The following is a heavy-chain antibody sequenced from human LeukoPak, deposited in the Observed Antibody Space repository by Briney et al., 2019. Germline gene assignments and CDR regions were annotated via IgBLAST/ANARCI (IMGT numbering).Heavy chain of an antibody. J-gene: IGHJ2*01. Sequence: GESLQISCKGSGYRFTSYWIGWVRQMPGKGLEWMGIIYPGDSDTRYSPSFQGQVTISADKSISTAYLQWSSLKASDTAMYYCAGSHVVTPAGFDLWGRGTLVTVSS. V-gene: IGHV5-51*01. CDR2: IYPGDSDT. CDR3: AGSHVVTPAGFDL. CDR1: GYRFTSYW. D-gene: IGHD2-15*01.